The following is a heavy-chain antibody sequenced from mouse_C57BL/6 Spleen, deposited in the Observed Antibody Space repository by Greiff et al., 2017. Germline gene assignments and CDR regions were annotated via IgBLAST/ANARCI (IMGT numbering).Heavy chain of an antibody. J-gene: IGHJ3*01. CDR3: ARGPWFAY. Sequence: EVKLVESGGGLVKPGGSLKLSCAASGFTFSSYALSWVRQTPETRLEWVATISDGGSYTYYPDNVKGRFTISRDNAKNNLYLQLGHLKSEDTARYYCARGPWFAYWGQGTLVTVSA. CDR1: GFTFSSYA. V-gene: IGHV5-4*03. CDR2: ISDGGSYT.